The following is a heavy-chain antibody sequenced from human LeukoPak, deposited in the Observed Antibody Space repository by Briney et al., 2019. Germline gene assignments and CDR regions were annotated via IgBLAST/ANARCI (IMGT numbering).Heavy chain of an antibody. D-gene: IGHD3-10*01. CDR2: ISAYNGNT. Sequence: ASVKVSCKASGYTFTSYGISWVRQAPGQGLEWMGWISAYNGNTNYAQKLQGRVTMTTDTSTSTAYMELRSLRSDDTAVYYCARDARWFGELPPPYFDYWGQGTLVTVSS. V-gene: IGHV1-18*01. J-gene: IGHJ4*02. CDR1: GYTFTSYG. CDR3: ARDARWFGELPPPYFDY.